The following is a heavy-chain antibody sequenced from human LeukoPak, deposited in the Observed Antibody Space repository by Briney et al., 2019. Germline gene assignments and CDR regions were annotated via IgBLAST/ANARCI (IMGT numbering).Heavy chain of an antibody. D-gene: IGHD6-13*01. J-gene: IGHJ4*02. CDR1: GYTFTSYA. CDR2: INTNTGNP. V-gene: IGHV7-4-1*02. CDR3: ARISAPSVSYSARHFDY. Sequence: ASVKVSCKASGYTFTSYAMNWVRQAPGQGLEWMGWINTNTGNPTYAQGFTGRFVFSLDTSVSTAYLQISSLKAEDTAVYYCARISAPSVSYSARHFDYWGQGTLVTVSS.